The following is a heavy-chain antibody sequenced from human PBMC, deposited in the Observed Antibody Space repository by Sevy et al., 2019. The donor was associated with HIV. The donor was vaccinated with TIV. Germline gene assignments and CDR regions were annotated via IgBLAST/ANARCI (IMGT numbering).Heavy chain of an antibody. J-gene: IGHJ3*02. Sequence: GGSLRLSCTASGFTFGDYAMSWFRQAPGKGLEWVGFIRSKAYGGTTEYAASVKGRFTISRDNCKSIAYLQMNSLKTEDTAVYYCTRVRVQYYYDSSGYPGAFYIWGQGTMVTVSS. CDR2: IRSKAYGGTT. CDR1: GFTFGDYA. D-gene: IGHD3-22*01. V-gene: IGHV3-49*03. CDR3: TRVRVQYYYDSSGYPGAFYI.